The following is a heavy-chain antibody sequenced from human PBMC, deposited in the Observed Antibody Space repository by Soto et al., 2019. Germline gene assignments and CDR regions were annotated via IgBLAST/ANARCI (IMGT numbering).Heavy chain of an antibody. CDR2: IHYSGST. J-gene: IGHJ4*02. D-gene: IGHD3-22*01. Sequence: ETLSLTCTVSGGSISSYYWSWIRQSPGKGLEWIGYIHYSGSTNYNPSLNPSLKSRVTMSVDTSRNQFSLKLSSVTAADTAVYYCARSIDSSGYYFSNCWGQGTLVTVSS. CDR1: GGSISSYY. V-gene: IGHV4-59*01. CDR3: ARSIDSSGYYFSNC.